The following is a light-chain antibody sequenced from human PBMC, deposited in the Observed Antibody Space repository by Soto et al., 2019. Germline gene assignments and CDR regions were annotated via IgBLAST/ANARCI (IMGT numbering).Light chain of an antibody. J-gene: IGLJ1*01. CDR2: GVR. CDR1: SNDIGAFDY. CDR3: CSLTTSHTYV. Sequence: QSALTQPTSVSGSPGQSITIYCTGNSNDIGAFDYVSWYQQHPGKAPRLLIHGVRNRPPGISSRFSASKSGLTASLTISGRRAEDEADYYCCSLTTSHTYVFGSGTKLTVL. V-gene: IGLV2-14*01.